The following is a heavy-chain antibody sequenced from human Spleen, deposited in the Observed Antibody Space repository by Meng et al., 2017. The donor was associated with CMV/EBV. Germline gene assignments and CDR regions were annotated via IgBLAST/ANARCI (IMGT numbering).Heavy chain of an antibody. CDR2: ISWNGGRT. Sequence: GESLKISCAVSGFTFDDYTMHWVRQAPGKGLEWVSVISWNGGRTSYADSVKGRFTISRDNAKNSLYLQMNSLRAEDTALYYCARDHDFWSGQSPMDVWGQGTTVTVSS. V-gene: IGHV3-20*04. CDR1: GFTFDDYT. D-gene: IGHD3-3*01. J-gene: IGHJ6*02. CDR3: ARDHDFWSGQSPMDV.